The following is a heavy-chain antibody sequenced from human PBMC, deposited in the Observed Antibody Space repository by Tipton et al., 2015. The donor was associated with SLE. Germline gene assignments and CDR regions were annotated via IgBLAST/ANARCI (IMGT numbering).Heavy chain of an antibody. J-gene: IGHJ3*02. CDR1: GGTFSSYA. Sequence: QSGAEGKKPGTSGKVSCKASGGTFSSYAFSWVRQAPGQGLEWMGGIIAIFGTADSAQKFPGRVTITTDEATTTAYMELSTLSYEGRAVYYCARGPYYDVGSGLTNGRHVFDICGHGTMVSVSS. D-gene: IGHD3-22*01. V-gene: IGHV1-69*05. CDR3: ARGPYYDVGSGLTNGRHVFDI. CDR2: IIAIFGTA.